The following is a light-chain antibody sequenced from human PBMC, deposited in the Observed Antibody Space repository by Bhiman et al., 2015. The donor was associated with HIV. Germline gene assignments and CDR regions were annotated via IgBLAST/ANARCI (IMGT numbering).Light chain of an antibody. Sequence: QSVLTQPPSVSAAPGQRVTVSCSGSSSNIGNNYVSWYQQLPGAAPKLLIYDTDKRPSGIPDRFSGSKSGNSASLTISGLQPEDEAYYYCCSFAGSHHPYLFGTGTKVTV. J-gene: IGLJ1*01. V-gene: IGLV1-51*01. CDR1: SSNIGNNY. CDR2: DTD. CDR3: CSFAGSHHPYL.